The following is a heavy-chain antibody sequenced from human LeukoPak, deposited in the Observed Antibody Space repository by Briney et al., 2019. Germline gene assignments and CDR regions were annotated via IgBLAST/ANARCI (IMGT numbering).Heavy chain of an antibody. J-gene: IGHJ4*02. Sequence: GGSLRLSCVASGFTFSSRDWMTWVRQAPGKGLEWVANIKQDGSEKYYVDSVKGRFTISRDNAKNSLDLQLNSLRAEDTAVYYCARGSAEFDYWGQGTLVTVSS. CDR3: ARGSAEFDY. CDR2: IKQDGSEK. V-gene: IGHV3-7*01. CDR1: GFTFSSRDW. D-gene: IGHD1-14*01.